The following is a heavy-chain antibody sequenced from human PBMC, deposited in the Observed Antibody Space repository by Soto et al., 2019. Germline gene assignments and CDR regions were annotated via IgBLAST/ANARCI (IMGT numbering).Heavy chain of an antibody. CDR1: VFTFISYA. CDR2: ISGSGGST. CDR3: AKGFCSSTSCPSGFDP. Sequence: GGSLRLSCAASVFTFISYAMSWVRQAPGKGLEWVSAISGSGGSTYYADSVKGRFTISRDNSKNTLYLQMNSLRAEDKAVYYCAKGFCSSTSCPSGFDPWGQGTLVTVSS. D-gene: IGHD2-2*01. J-gene: IGHJ5*02. V-gene: IGHV3-23*01.